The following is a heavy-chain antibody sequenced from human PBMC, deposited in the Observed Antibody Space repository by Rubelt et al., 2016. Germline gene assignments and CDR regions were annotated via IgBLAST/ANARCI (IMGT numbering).Heavy chain of an antibody. CDR3: ARVVVEWEATGFDP. CDR2: IIPILGIA. D-gene: IGHD1-26*01. V-gene: IGHV1-69*10. J-gene: IGHJ5*02. Sequence: MGGIIPILGIANYAQKFQGRVTITADKSTSTAYMELSSLRSEDTAVYYCARVVVEWEATGFDPWGQGTLVTVSS.